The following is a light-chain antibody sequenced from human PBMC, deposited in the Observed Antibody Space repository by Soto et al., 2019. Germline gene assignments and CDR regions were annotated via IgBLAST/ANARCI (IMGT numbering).Light chain of an antibody. Sequence: IQMTQSPSSLSASVGDRVTITCRATQGIRNDLGWYQQKPGKAPKLLIFAASSLQSGVPSRFSGSGSGTDFTLTISILQPEDFATYYCLQDYNYPPTFGQGTKVEIK. J-gene: IGKJ1*01. V-gene: IGKV1-6*01. CDR3: LQDYNYPPT. CDR1: QGIRND. CDR2: AAS.